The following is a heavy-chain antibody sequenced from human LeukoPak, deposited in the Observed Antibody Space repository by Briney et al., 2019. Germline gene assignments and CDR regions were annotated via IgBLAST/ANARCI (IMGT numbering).Heavy chain of an antibody. Sequence: ASVKVSCKASGGTFISYAISWVRQAPGQGLEWMGGIIPIFGTANYAQKFQGRVTITADESTSTAYMELSSLRSEDTAVYYCARDVEMATNALDYWGQGTLVTVSS. CDR2: IIPIFGTA. CDR1: GGTFISYA. J-gene: IGHJ4*02. D-gene: IGHD5-24*01. CDR3: ARDVEMATNALDY. V-gene: IGHV1-69*13.